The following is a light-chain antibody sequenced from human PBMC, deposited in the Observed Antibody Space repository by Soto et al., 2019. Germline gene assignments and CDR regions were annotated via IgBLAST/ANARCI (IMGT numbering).Light chain of an antibody. V-gene: IGLV2-11*01. CDR3: QSYDPTLRTSL. Sequence: QSALTQPRSVSGSPGQSVTISCTGTSSDVGGYKYVSWYQQHPGKVPKLMMFDVSERPSGVPDRFSGSKSGTSASLAIAGLQADDEADYYCQSYDPTLRTSLFGGGTQLTVL. J-gene: IGLJ2*01. CDR1: SSDVGGYKY. CDR2: DVS.